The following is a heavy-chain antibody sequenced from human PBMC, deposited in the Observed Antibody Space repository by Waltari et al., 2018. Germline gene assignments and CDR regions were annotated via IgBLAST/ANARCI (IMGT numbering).Heavy chain of an antibody. CDR2: IYYSGRT. J-gene: IGHJ5*02. D-gene: IGHD6-19*01. Sequence: QLQLQESGPGLVKPSETLSLTCTVSGGSISSSSYYWGWIRQPPGRGLEWIGSIYYSGRTYYNPSLKSRVTISVDTSKNQFSLKLSSVTAADTAVYYCARSPFPYSSGWENWFDPWGQGTLVTVSS. V-gene: IGHV4-39*01. CDR1: GGSISSSSYY. CDR3: ARSPFPYSSGWENWFDP.